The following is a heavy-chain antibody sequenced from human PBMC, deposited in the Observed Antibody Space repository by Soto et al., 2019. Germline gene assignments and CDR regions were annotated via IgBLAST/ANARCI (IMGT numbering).Heavy chain of an antibody. CDR1: GFTFSGYW. Sequence: GGSLRLSCAASGFTFSGYWMHWVRQVPGKGLVWVSRISSDGSSTSYADSVRGRFTVSRDNTKNTLYLQMNSLRAEDTAVYYCASLSGSFDYWGQGTLVTVSS. CDR2: ISSDGSST. V-gene: IGHV3-74*01. D-gene: IGHD1-26*01. J-gene: IGHJ4*02. CDR3: ASLSGSFDY.